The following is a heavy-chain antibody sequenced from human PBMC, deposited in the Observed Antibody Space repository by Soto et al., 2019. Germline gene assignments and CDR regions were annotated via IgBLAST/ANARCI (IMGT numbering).Heavy chain of an antibody. D-gene: IGHD3-3*01. J-gene: IGHJ6*02. CDR2: INAGNGNT. CDR1: GYTFTSYA. Sequence: GASVKVSCKASGYTFTSYAMHWVRQAPGQRLEWMGWINAGNGNTKYSQKFQGRVTITRDTSASTAYMELSSLRSEDTAVYYCAREYDFWSGTNYYYGMDVWGQGTTVTSP. CDR3: AREYDFWSGTNYYYGMDV. V-gene: IGHV1-3*01.